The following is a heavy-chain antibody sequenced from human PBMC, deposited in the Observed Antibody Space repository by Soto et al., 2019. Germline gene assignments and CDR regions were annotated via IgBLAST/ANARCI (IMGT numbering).Heavy chain of an antibody. V-gene: IGHV3-23*01. Sequence: GGSLRLSCAASGFTFSSYAMSWVRQAPGKGLEWVSAISGSGGSTYYADSVKGRFTISRDNSKNTLYLQMNSLRAEDTAVYYCERGHAFGELPGAFDIWGQGTMVTVSS. CDR1: GFTFSSYA. J-gene: IGHJ3*02. CDR3: ERGHAFGELPGAFDI. D-gene: IGHD1-7*01. CDR2: ISGSGGST.